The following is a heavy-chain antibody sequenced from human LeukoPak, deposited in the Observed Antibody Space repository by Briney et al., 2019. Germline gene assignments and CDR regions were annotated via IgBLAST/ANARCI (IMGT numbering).Heavy chain of an antibody. D-gene: IGHD6-19*01. CDR2: IYYGGST. V-gene: IGHV4-59*01. Sequence: ASETLSLTCTVTGGSISSYYWSWIRQPPGKGLEWIGYIYYGGSTNYNPSLKSRVTISVDTSKNQFSLKLSSVTAADTAVYYCARCSGWYGLAYYYYGMDVWGQGTTVTVSS. J-gene: IGHJ6*02. CDR1: GGSISSYY. CDR3: ARCSGWYGLAYYYYGMDV.